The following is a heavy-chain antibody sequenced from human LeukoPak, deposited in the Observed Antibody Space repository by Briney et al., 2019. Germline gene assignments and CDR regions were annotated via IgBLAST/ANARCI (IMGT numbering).Heavy chain of an antibody. J-gene: IGHJ4*02. Sequence: GGSLRLSCAASGFTFSSYAMSWVRQAPGKGLEWVSAVSGSGGYTYYADSVKGRFTISRDNSKNTLYLQMNSLRAEDTALYYCAKATATLSMPDSWGLGTLVTVSS. CDR1: GFTFSSYA. D-gene: IGHD2/OR15-2a*01. CDR2: VSGSGGYT. CDR3: AKATATLSMPDS. V-gene: IGHV3-23*01.